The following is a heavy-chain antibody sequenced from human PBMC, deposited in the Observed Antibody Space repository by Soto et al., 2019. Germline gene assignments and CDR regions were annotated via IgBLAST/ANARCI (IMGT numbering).Heavy chain of an antibody. CDR3: AGNGGEPYYYYGMDV. D-gene: IGHD3-16*01. CDR1: SGSISSSSYY. V-gene: IGHV4-39*01. Sequence: SETLSLTCTVSSGSISSSSYYWGWIRQPPGKGLEWIGSIYYSGSTYYNPSLKSRVTISVDTSKNQFSLKLISVTAADTALYYCAGNGGEPYYYYGMDVWGQGTTVTVSS. J-gene: IGHJ6*02. CDR2: IYYSGST.